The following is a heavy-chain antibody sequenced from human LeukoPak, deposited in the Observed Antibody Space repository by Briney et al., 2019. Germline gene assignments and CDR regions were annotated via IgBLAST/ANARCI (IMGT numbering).Heavy chain of an antibody. D-gene: IGHD3-3*01. J-gene: IGHJ4*02. CDR2: IHDSVNT. Sequence: SETLPLTCTVSGGSISSYYWTWIRQSPGTGLEWIGYIHDSVNTDYNPSLKSRVTISVDTSNKQFSLKLNSVTAADTAVYYCARGRITIFGVVTPHFDYWGQGTLVTVSS. CDR1: GGSISSYY. CDR3: ARGRITIFGVVTPHFDY. V-gene: IGHV4-59*01.